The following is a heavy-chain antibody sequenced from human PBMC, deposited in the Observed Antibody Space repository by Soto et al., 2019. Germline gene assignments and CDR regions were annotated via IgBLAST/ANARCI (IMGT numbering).Heavy chain of an antibody. CDR3: AKVARYCSSTSCYTDYYYGMDV. D-gene: IGHD2-2*02. CDR1: GFTFSSYA. CDR2: ISGSGGST. V-gene: IGHV3-23*01. J-gene: IGHJ6*02. Sequence: PGGSLRLSCAATGFTFSSYAMSWARQAPGKGLEWVSAISGSGGSTYYADSVKGRFTISRDNSKNTLYLQMNSLRAEDTAVYYCAKVARYCSSTSCYTDYYYGMDVWGQGTTVTVSS.